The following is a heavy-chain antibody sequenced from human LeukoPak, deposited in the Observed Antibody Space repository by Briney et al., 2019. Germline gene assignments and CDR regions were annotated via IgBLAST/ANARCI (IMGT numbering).Heavy chain of an antibody. CDR1: GGSFSGYY. J-gene: IGHJ5*02. CDR2: INHSGST. Sequence: SETLSLTFAVYGGSFSGYYWSWIRQPPGKGLEWIGEINHSGSTNYNPSLKSRVTISVDTSKNQFSLKLSSVTAADTAVYYCARMVPYDSSGYYSWFDPWGQGTLVTVSS. V-gene: IGHV4-34*01. D-gene: IGHD3-22*01. CDR3: ARMVPYDSSGYYSWFDP.